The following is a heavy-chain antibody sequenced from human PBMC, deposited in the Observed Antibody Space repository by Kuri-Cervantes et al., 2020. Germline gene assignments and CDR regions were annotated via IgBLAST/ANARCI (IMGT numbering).Heavy chain of an antibody. CDR3: AREATGWLPDY. V-gene: IGHV1-2*02. Sequence: ASVKVSCKASGYTFTYRYLHWVRQAPGQGLEWMGWINPNSGGTNYAQKFQGRVTMTRDTSISTAYMELSRLRSDDTAVYYCAREATGWLPDYWGQGTLVTVSS. CDR1: GYTFTYRY. CDR2: INPNSGGT. J-gene: IGHJ4*02. D-gene: IGHD5-24*01.